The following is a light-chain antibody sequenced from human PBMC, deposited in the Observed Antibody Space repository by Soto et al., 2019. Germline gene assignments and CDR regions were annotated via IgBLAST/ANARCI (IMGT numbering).Light chain of an antibody. V-gene: IGLV1-51*01. CDR2: DNN. J-gene: IGLJ1*01. CDR3: GTWYSSLSADV. Sequence: QSVLTQPPSVSAAPGQKVTISCSGSSSNIGNNYVSWYQQLPGTAPKLLIYDNNKRPSGIPDRFSGSKSGTSATLGITGLQTGDEADYYCGTWYSSLSADVFGTGTKVTVL. CDR1: SSNIGNNY.